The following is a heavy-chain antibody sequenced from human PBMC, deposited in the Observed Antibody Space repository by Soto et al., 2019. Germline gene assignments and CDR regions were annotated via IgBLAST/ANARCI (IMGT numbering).Heavy chain of an antibody. Sequence: CSLSGASITSTTYFWAWIRKTPGKGLEWIGSIYYSGETHYNPSLKSRATISVDRSRNQFPLEVKSVTAADTAVYYCAKNLPRTGRFDYWGQGTVVTVSS. V-gene: IGHV4-39*01. CDR1: GASITSTTYF. CDR2: IYYSGET. CDR3: AKNLPRTGRFDY. J-gene: IGHJ4*02.